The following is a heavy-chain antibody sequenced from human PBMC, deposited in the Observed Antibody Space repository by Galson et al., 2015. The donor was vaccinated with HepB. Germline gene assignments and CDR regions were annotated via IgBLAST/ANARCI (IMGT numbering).Heavy chain of an antibody. D-gene: IGHD2-2*01. CDR1: GGTFSNYA. V-gene: IGHV1-69*13. CDR2: IIPIFGST. Sequence: SVKVSCKASGGTFSNYAVSWVRQAPGQGLEWMGGIIPIFGSTNYAQNFQGRVTLAADESTSTAYMELNSLTSEDTAVYYCARPDNVLGGYCSGTSCPDYYYYGMDVWGQGTAVTVSS. CDR3: ARPDNVLGGYCSGTSCPDYYYYGMDV. J-gene: IGHJ6*02.